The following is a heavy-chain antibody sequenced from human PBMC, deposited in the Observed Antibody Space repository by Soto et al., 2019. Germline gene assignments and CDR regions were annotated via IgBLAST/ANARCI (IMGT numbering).Heavy chain of an antibody. CDR1: GGSISSYY. J-gene: IGHJ4*02. CDR3: ARLATRYYFDY. CDR2: IYYSGST. Sequence: SETLSLTCTVSGGSISSYYWSWIRQPPGKGLKWIGYIYYSGSTNYNPSLKSRVTISVDTSKNQFSLKMSSVTAADTAVYYCARLATRYYFDYWGQGTLVTVSS. D-gene: IGHD1-1*01. V-gene: IGHV4-59*01.